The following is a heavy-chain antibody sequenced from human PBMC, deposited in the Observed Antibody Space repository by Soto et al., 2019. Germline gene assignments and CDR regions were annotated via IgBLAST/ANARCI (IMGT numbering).Heavy chain of an antibody. CDR1: GFTFRNYT. CDR3: ARDRPYSYYYGMDV. Sequence: GGSLRLSCAPSGFTFRNYTMHWVRQAPGKGLEWVSYYVDSVKGRFTISRDNAKNSLYLQMNSLRAEDTAVYYCARDRPYSYYYGMDVWGQGTTVTVSS. V-gene: IGHV3-48*04. J-gene: IGHJ6*02.